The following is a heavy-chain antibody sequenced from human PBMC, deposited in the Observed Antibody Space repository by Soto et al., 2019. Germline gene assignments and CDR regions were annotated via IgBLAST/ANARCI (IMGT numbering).Heavy chain of an antibody. D-gene: IGHD6-19*01. CDR1: GSSFASQW. J-gene: IGHJ4*02. CDR2: IFPGDSET. Sequence: PGESLKISCKASGSSFASQWIGWVRQVPGKGLEWMGVIFPGDSETRYSPSFQGQVTISVDKSITTAYLQWSSLKASDTAMYYCERTISGWFFAYWGQGTQVTVSS. V-gene: IGHV5-51*01. CDR3: ERTISGWFFAY.